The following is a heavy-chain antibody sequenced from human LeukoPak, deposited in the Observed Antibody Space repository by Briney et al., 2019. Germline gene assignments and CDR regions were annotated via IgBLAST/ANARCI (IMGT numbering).Heavy chain of an antibody. V-gene: IGHV4-59*08. CDR2: IYYSGST. D-gene: IGHD3-3*01. Sequence: ASETLSLTCTVSGGSISSYYWSWIRQPPGKGLEWIGYIYYSGSTYYNPSLKSRVSISVDTSKNQFSLKLSSVTAADTAVYYCARVTDFWSGYLHYFDYWGQGTLVTVSS. CDR3: ARVTDFWSGYLHYFDY. CDR1: GGSISSYY. J-gene: IGHJ4*02.